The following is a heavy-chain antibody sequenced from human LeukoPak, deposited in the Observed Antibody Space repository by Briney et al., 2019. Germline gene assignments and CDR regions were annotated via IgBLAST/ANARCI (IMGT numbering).Heavy chain of an antibody. Sequence: GASVKVSCKASGYTFTSYYMHWVRQAPGQGLEWMGIINPSGGSTSYAQKFRGRVTMTRDTSTSTVYMELSSLRSEDTAVYYCARVEDSLYSSGWYSIGYWGQGTLVTVSS. V-gene: IGHV1-46*01. CDR1: GYTFTSYY. CDR3: ARVEDSLYSSGWYSIGY. D-gene: IGHD6-19*01. J-gene: IGHJ4*02. CDR2: INPSGGST.